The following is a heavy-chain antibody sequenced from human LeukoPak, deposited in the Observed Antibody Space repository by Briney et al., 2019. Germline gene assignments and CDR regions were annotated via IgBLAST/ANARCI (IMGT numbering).Heavy chain of an antibody. V-gene: IGHV4-59*06. J-gene: IGHJ4*02. D-gene: IGHD6-13*01. CDR2: IYYSGST. CDR3: ARQYSSTRGGRTLDY. CDR1: GGSISSHY. Sequence: PSETLSLTCTVSGGSISSHYWSWIRQPPGKGLEWIGYIYYSGSTYYNPSLKSRVTISVDTSKNQFSLKLSSVTAADTAVYYCARQYSSTRGGRTLDYWGQGTLVTVSS.